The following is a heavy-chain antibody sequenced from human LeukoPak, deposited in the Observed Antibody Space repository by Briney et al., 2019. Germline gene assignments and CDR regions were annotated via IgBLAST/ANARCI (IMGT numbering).Heavy chain of an antibody. D-gene: IGHD5-18*01. V-gene: IGHV3-23*01. J-gene: IGHJ6*02. Sequence: PGGSLRLSCAASGFTFSSYAMSWVRQAPGKGLEWVSVIGDSGGSTYYADSVKGRFTISRDNSKNTLYLQMNSLRAEDTAVYYCAKSISYGISPLYGMDVWGQGTTVTVSS. CDR2: IGDSGGST. CDR1: GFTFSSYA. CDR3: AKSISYGISPLYGMDV.